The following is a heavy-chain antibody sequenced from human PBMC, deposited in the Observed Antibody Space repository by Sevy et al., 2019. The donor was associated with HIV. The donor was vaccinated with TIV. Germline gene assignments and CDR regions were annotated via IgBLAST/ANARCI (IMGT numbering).Heavy chain of an antibody. D-gene: IGHD6-19*01. CDR1: GYTFTGYY. CDR2: INPNSGGT. J-gene: IGHJ4*02. CDR3: ARVDGASGWYEFDY. V-gene: IGHV1-2*04. Sequence: ASVKVSCKASGYTFTGYYTHWVRQAPGQGLEWMGWINPNSGGTNYAQKFQGWVTMTRDTSISTAYMELSRLRSDDTAVYYCARVDGASGWYEFDYWGQGTLVTVSS.